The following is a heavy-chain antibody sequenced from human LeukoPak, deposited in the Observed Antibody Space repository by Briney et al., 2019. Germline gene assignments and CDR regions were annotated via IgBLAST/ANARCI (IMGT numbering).Heavy chain of an antibody. Sequence: GGSLRLSCAASGFTFSSYGMHWGRKAPGKGLGWVAVIRYDGSNEHCADSVKGRINISRDNSKNTLYLQMNSLRAEDTAVYYCARDHEWGRAYFDYWGQGTLVTVSS. CDR1: GFTFSSYG. CDR2: IRYDGSNE. CDR3: ARDHEWGRAYFDY. V-gene: IGHV3-33*01. J-gene: IGHJ4*02. D-gene: IGHD1-26*01.